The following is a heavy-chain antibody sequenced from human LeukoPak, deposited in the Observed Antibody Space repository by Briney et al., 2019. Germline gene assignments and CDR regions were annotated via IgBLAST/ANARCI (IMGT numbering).Heavy chain of an antibody. V-gene: IGHV4-59*01. CDR2: MYYSGST. Sequence: SETLSLTCTVSGGSMSNLYWSWIRQSPGEGLEWLGFMYYSGSTTYNPSLKSRVTISVDTSKKHFSLRLSSVTAADTAVYYCARNSGYDAFDTWGQGTMVTVSS. CDR1: GGSMSNLY. CDR3: ARNSGYDAFDT. J-gene: IGHJ3*02. D-gene: IGHD3-22*01.